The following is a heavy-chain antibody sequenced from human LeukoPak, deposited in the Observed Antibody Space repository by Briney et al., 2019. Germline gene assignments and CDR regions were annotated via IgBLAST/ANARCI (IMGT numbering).Heavy chain of an antibody. CDR2: FDPEDGET. CDR1: GYTLTELS. CDR3: ATVGGSYFAFDI. D-gene: IGHD1-26*01. V-gene: IGHV1-24*01. Sequence: GASVTVSCKVSGYTLTELSMHWVRQAPGKGLEWMGGFDPEDGETIYAQKFQGRVTMTEDTSTDTAYMELSSLRSEDTAVYYCATVGGSYFAFDIWGQGTMVTVSS. J-gene: IGHJ3*02.